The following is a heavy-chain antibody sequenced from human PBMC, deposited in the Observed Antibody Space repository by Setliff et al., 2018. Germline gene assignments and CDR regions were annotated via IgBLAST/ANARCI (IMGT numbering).Heavy chain of an antibody. CDR3: ARVSRTIVGARGFDY. Sequence: SVKVSCKASGGTFSGYGISWVRQAPGQGLEWMGGIIPIFGTANYAQKFQGRVTITADESTSTAYMELSSLRSEDTAVYYCARVSRTIVGARGFDYWGQGTLVTVSS. J-gene: IGHJ4*02. V-gene: IGHV1-69*13. D-gene: IGHD1-26*01. CDR2: IIPIFGTA. CDR1: GGTFSGYG.